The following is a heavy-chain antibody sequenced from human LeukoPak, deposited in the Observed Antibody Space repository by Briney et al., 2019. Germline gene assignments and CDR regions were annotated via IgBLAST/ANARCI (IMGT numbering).Heavy chain of an antibody. J-gene: IGHJ4*02. D-gene: IGHD2-15*01. CDR1: GFTFSSYA. V-gene: IGHV3-23*01. CDR2: ISGSGGST. CDR3: AKAPSRTLEVAATSFDY. Sequence: QPGGSLRLSCAASGFTFSSYAMSWVRQAPGKGLEWVPAISGSGGSTYYADSVKGRFTISRDNSKNTLYLQMNSLRAEDTAVYYCAKAPSRTLEVAATSFDYWGQGTLVTVSS.